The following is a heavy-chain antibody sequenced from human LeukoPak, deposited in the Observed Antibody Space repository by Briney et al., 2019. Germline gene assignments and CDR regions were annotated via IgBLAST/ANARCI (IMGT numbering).Heavy chain of an antibody. CDR2: IYSGGST. CDR3: ARGPYYDSSGYYFPKCFQH. CDR1: GFTVSSNY. Sequence: GGSLRLSCAASGFTVSSNYMSWVRQAPGKGLEWVSVIYSGGSTYYADSVKGRFTISRDNSKNTLYLQMNSLRAEDTAVYYCARGPYYDSSGYYFPKCFQHWGQGTLVTVSS. V-gene: IGHV3-53*01. J-gene: IGHJ1*01. D-gene: IGHD3-22*01.